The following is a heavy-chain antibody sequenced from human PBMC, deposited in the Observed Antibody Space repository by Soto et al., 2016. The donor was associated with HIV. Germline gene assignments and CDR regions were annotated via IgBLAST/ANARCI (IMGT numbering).Heavy chain of an antibody. CDR2: INYSGDT. CDR1: GGSFSGNH. D-gene: IGHD6-19*01. J-gene: IGHJ4*02. V-gene: IGHV4-34*01. Sequence: QVQLQQWGAGLLKPSETLSLTCGVYGGSFSGNHWSWIRQPPGKGLEWIGDINYSGDTNYNPSLKSRVTISVDTSKNQFSLRLSSVTAADTAVYYCARPSWSSSGWYRDYWGQGNPWSRVSS. CDR3: ARPSWSSSGWYRDY.